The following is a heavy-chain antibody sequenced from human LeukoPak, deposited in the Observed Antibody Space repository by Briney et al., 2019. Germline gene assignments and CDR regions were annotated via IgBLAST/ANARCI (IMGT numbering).Heavy chain of an antibody. D-gene: IGHD6-13*01. V-gene: IGHV1-8*01. CDR2: MTPYSGDT. Sequence: VASVKVSCKASGYTFTNYDINWVRQATGQGLEWMGWMTPYSGDTGYAQKFQGRVTMTRDTSISTAYMEVKNLTSEDTAIYFCARGPAAVGRAFDIWGPGTIVSVSS. J-gene: IGHJ3*02. CDR1: GYTFTNYD. CDR3: ARGPAAVGRAFDI.